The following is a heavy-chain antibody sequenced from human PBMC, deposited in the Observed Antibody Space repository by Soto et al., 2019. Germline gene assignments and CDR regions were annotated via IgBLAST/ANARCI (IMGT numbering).Heavy chain of an antibody. CDR1: GGSISSGGYY. CDR2: IYYSGST. CDR3: ARDALPSSRVAKPYYYGMDV. Sequence: KPSETLSLPCTVSGGSISSGGYYWSWIRQHPGKGLEWIGYIYYSGSTYYNPSLKSRVTISVDTSKNQFSLKLSSVTAADTAVYYCARDALPSSRVAKPYYYGMDVWGQGTTVTVSS. D-gene: IGHD5-12*01. J-gene: IGHJ6*02. V-gene: IGHV4-31*03.